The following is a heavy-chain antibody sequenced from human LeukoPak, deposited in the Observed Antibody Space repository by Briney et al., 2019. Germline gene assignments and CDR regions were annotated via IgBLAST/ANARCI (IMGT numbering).Heavy chain of an antibody. D-gene: IGHD6-13*01. Sequence: GESLKISCKGSGYTFTSYWIGWVRQMPGKGLEWMGIIYPGDSDTRYSPSFQGQVTLSADRFISTAYLQWSTLKASDTAIYYCARWRSSWYFDLWGRGTLVSVSS. CDR2: IYPGDSDT. CDR1: GYTFTSYW. CDR3: ARWRSSWYFDL. V-gene: IGHV5-51*01. J-gene: IGHJ2*01.